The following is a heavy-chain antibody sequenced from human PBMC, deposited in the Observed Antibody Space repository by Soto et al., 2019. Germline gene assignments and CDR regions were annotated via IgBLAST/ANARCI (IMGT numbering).Heavy chain of an antibody. V-gene: IGHV4-4*02. J-gene: IGHJ4*02. CDR1: GASISSSNW. CDR3: ATRRDGSGSLDQ. Sequence: ASETLSLTCAVSGASISSSNWWNWVRQPPGKGLEWIGESYHSGSTSYNPSLKSRGTLSVERSKNQFSLKLSSVTAADTAVYFCATRRDGSGSLDQWGQGTLVTVSS. D-gene: IGHD3-10*01. CDR2: SYHSGST.